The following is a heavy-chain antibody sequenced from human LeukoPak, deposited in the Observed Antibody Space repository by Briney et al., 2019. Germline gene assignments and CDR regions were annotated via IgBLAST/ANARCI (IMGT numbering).Heavy chain of an antibody. CDR2: ISYDGSNK. D-gene: IGHD6-13*01. Sequence: GGSLRLSCAASGFTFSSYAMHWVRQAPGKGLEWVAIISYDGSNKYYADSVKGRFTISRDNSKNTLYLQMNSLRAEDTAVYYCARDLAAAGRDDYWGQGILVTVSS. CDR1: GFTFSSYA. V-gene: IGHV3-30*04. J-gene: IGHJ4*02. CDR3: ARDLAAAGRDDY.